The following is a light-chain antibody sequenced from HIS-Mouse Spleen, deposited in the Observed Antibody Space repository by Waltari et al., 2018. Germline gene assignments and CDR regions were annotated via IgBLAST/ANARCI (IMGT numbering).Light chain of an antibody. J-gene: IGLJ2*01. CDR2: DDS. Sequence: SYVLTQPPSVSVAPGKPARITCGGNNMGRKSVHWYQQKPGQAPVLAVYDDSDRPSGIPERFSGSNSGNTATLTISRVEAGDEADYYCQVWDSSSDHVVFGGGTKLTVL. CDR1: NMGRKS. V-gene: IGLV3-21*03. CDR3: QVWDSSSDHVV.